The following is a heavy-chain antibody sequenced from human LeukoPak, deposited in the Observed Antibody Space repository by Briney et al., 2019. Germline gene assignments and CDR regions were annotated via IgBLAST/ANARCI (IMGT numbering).Heavy chain of an antibody. V-gene: IGHV1-24*01. CDR3: ARDLIRAADFDY. J-gene: IGHJ4*02. D-gene: IGHD6-13*01. Sequence: ASVKVSCKVSGYTLTELSMHWVRQAPGKGLEWMGGFDPEDGETIYAQKFQGRVTMTEDTSTDTAYMELSSLRSEDTAVYYCARDLIRAADFDYWGQGTLVTVSS. CDR1: GYTLTELS. CDR2: FDPEDGET.